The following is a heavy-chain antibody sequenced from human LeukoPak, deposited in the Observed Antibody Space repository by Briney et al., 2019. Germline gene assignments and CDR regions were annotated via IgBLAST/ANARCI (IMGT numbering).Heavy chain of an antibody. Sequence: SVKVSCKASGGTFSSYAISWVRQAPGQGLEWMGRIIPILGIANYAQKFQGRVTITADKSTSTAYMELSSLRSEDTAVYYCARDDGSRGPHQYYFDYWGQGTLVTVSS. D-gene: IGHD3-22*01. J-gene: IGHJ4*02. CDR3: ARDDGSRGPHQYYFDY. CDR2: IIPILGIA. V-gene: IGHV1-69*04. CDR1: GGTFSSYA.